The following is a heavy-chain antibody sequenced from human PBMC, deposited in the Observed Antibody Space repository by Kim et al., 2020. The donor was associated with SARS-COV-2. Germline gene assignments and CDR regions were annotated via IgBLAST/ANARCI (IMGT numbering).Heavy chain of an antibody. J-gene: IGHJ4*02. D-gene: IGHD3-22*01. CDR2: INAGNGNT. Sequence: ASVKVSCKASGYTFTSYAMHWVRQAPGQRLEWMGWINAGNGNTKYSQKFQGRVTITRDTSASTAYMELSSLRSEDTAVYYCARSSGLFGYWFDYWGQGTLVTVSS. V-gene: IGHV1-3*01. CDR1: GYTFTSYA. CDR3: ARSSGLFGYWFDY.